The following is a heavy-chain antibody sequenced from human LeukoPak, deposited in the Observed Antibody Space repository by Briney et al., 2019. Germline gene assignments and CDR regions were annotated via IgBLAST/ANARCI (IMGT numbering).Heavy chain of an antibody. J-gene: IGHJ5*02. CDR3: AKESQGQYYDFWSGYYSYNWFDP. D-gene: IGHD3-3*01. CDR2: ISGSGGSK. Sequence: PGGSLRLSCAATGFTFSSYAMSWLRQAPGKGVDWVSAISGSGGSKYYADSVKGRFTISRDNSKNTLYLQMNSLRAEDTAVYYCAKESQGQYYDFWSGYYSYNWFDPWGQGTLVTVSS. V-gene: IGHV3-23*01. CDR1: GFTFSSYA.